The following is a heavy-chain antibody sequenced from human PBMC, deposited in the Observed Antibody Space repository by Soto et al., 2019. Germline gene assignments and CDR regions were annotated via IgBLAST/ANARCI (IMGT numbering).Heavy chain of an antibody. V-gene: IGHV3-11*01. J-gene: IGHJ4*02. Sequence: QVQLVESGGGLVKPGGSLRLSCAASGFTFSDYYMNWIRQAPGKGLEWLSYISGSGTTVYYADSVKGRFNISRDNAKNPRCLQRNSLGDADSAVYFCARDHSAAGGGYFDHWGQGNLVTVAS. CDR1: GFTFSDYY. CDR3: ARDHSAAGGGYFDH. CDR2: ISGSGTTV. D-gene: IGHD2-15*01.